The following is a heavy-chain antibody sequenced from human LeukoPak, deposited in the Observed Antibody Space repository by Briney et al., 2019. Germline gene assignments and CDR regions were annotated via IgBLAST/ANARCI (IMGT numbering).Heavy chain of an antibody. J-gene: IGHJ4*02. CDR3: ARESVGAMYYFDY. Sequence: SETLSLTCTVSGGSISSYYWSWIRQPPGKGLEWIGYIYYSGSTNYNPSLKRRVTMSVDTSKNQFSLKLSSVTAAGTAVYYCARESVGAMYYFDYWGQGTLVTV. V-gene: IGHV4-59*12. CDR2: IYYSGST. D-gene: IGHD1-26*01. CDR1: GGSISSYY.